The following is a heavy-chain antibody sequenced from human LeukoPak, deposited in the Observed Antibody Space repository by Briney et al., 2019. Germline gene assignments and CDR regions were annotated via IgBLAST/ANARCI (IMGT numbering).Heavy chain of an antibody. Sequence: GGSLRLSCAASGFSFSSFAMHWVRQAPGKGLEWVAVITLDGGNENYADSAKGRFTISTDNSKNTLYMQMNSLRVEDTAVYYCARDPAGYSFDLWGRGTLVTASS. CDR2: ITLDGGNE. CDR1: GFSFSSFA. V-gene: IGHV3-30*04. J-gene: IGHJ2*01. CDR3: ARDPAGYSFDL. D-gene: IGHD3-9*01.